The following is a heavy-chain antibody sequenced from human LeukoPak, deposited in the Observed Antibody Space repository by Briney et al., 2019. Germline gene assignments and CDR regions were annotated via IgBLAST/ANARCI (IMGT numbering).Heavy chain of an antibody. CDR3: ARDAYYYGSGSYYAYYFDY. CDR1: GFTFSSYA. Sequence: GRSLRLSCAASGFTFSSYAMHWVRQAPGKGLEWVAVISYDGSNKYYADSVKGRFTISRDNSKNTLYLQMNSLRAEDTAVCYCARDAYYYGSGSYYAYYFDYWGQGTLVTVSS. J-gene: IGHJ4*02. CDR2: ISYDGSNK. D-gene: IGHD3-10*01. V-gene: IGHV3-30*04.